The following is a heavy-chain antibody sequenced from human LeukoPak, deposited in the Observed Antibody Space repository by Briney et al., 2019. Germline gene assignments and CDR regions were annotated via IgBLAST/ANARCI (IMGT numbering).Heavy chain of an antibody. CDR2: IYHSGSS. V-gene: IGHV4-38-2*02. D-gene: IGHD3-22*01. CDR3: TRGGGYYDSSGYYYDIPQIDY. J-gene: IGHJ4*02. CDR1: GYSITSAYY. Sequence: SETLSLTCTVSGYSITSAYYWGWIRQSPGKGLAWIGSIYHSGSSYYNPSLKSRVTISVDTSKNQFSLRLSSVTAADTAVYYCTRGGGYYDSSGYYYDIPQIDYWGQGTLVTVSS.